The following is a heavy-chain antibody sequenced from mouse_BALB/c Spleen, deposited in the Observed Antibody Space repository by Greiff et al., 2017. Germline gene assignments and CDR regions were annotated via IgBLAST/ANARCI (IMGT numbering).Heavy chain of an antibody. D-gene: IGHD2-14*01. CDR2: INPSTGYT. CDR1: GYTFTSYW. V-gene: IGHV1-7*01. Sequence: QVQLQQSGAELAKPGASVKMSCKASGYTFTSYWMHWVKQRPGQGLEWIGYINPSTGYTEYNQKFKDKATLTADKSSSTAYMQLSSLTSEDSAVYYCARRRGRYDGYAMDYWGQGTSVTVSS. J-gene: IGHJ4*01. CDR3: ARRRGRYDGYAMDY.